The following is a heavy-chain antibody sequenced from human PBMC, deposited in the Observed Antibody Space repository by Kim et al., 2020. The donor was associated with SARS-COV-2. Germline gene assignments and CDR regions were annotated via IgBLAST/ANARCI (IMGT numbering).Heavy chain of an antibody. V-gene: IGHV3-66*02. Sequence: GGSLRLSCAASGFTVSSNYMSWVRQAPGKGLEWVSVIYSGGSTYYADSVKGRFTISRDNSKNTLYLQMNSLRAEDTAVYYCARDFSQHRIWFGEYNYYYYGMDVWGQGTTVTVSS. D-gene: IGHD3-10*01. CDR1: GFTVSSNY. CDR3: ARDFSQHRIWFGEYNYYYYGMDV. J-gene: IGHJ6*02. CDR2: IYSGGST.